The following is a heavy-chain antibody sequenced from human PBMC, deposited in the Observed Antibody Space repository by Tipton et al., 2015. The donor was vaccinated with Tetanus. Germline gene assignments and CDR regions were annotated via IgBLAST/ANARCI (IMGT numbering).Heavy chain of an antibody. Sequence: TLSLTCTVSGDSVSGYYWSWIRQPPGKGLEWVGYVYYTGDTNYNPSLKSRVTISMDRSENQISLKMNSVTAADTAVYYCAGVTAQRTELYFEHWGQGTQVTVSS. V-gene: IGHV4-59*02. CDR2: VYYTGDT. CDR1: GDSVSGYY. J-gene: IGHJ1*01. CDR3: AGVTAQRTELYFEH. D-gene: IGHD2-21*02.